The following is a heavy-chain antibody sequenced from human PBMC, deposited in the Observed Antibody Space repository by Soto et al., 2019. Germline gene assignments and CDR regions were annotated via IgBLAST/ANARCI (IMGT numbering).Heavy chain of an antibody. Sequence: SVKVSCKASGGTFSSYTISWVRQAPGQGLEWMGRIIPILGIANYAQKFQGRVTITADKSTSTAYMELSSLRSEDTAVYYCAREKYCSGGSCYSGPEYWGQGTLVTVSP. D-gene: IGHD2-15*01. V-gene: IGHV1-69*04. CDR2: IIPILGIA. CDR1: GGTFSSYT. CDR3: AREKYCSGGSCYSGPEY. J-gene: IGHJ4*02.